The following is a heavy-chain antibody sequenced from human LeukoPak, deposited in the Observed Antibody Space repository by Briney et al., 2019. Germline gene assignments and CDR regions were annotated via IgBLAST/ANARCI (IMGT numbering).Heavy chain of an antibody. CDR3: ARDRVWFDP. Sequence: SETLSLTCTVSGYSISSGYYWGWIRQPPGKGLEWIGYIYYSGSTNYNPSLKSRVTISVDTSKNQFSLKLSSVTAADTAVYYCARDRVWFDPWGQGTLVTVSS. CDR1: GYSISSGYY. V-gene: IGHV4-61*01. CDR2: IYYSGST. J-gene: IGHJ5*02.